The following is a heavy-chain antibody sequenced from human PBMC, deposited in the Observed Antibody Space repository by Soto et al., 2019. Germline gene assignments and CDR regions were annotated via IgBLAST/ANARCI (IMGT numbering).Heavy chain of an antibody. V-gene: IGHV3-23*01. CDR2: ISGSGGRT. CDR1: GFIFSNYA. Sequence: GGSLRLSCAASGFIFSNYAMRWVRQAPGKGLEWVSAISGSGGRTYYADSVKGRFTISRDNSKNTLYLQMNSLRAEDTAVYYCASKRYSSSWYCLGYWGQGTLVTVSS. CDR3: ASKRYSSSWYCLGY. J-gene: IGHJ4*02. D-gene: IGHD6-13*01.